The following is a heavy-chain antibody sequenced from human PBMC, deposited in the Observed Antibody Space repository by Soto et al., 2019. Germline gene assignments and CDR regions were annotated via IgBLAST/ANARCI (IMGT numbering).Heavy chain of an antibody. D-gene: IGHD3-22*01. CDR2: IWYDGSNK. CDR1: GFTFSSYG. V-gene: IGHV3-33*01. Sequence: GGSLRLSCAASGFTFSSYGMHWVRQAPGKGLEWVAVIWYDGSNKYYADSVKGRFTISRDNSKNTLYLQMNSLRAEDTAVYCCARMNSSGGPGANWFDPWGQGTLVTVSS. J-gene: IGHJ5*02. CDR3: ARMNSSGGPGANWFDP.